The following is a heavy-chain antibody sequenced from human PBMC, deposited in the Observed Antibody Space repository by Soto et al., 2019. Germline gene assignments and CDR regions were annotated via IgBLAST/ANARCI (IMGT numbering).Heavy chain of an antibody. CDR2: IYNRGST. Sequence: SETLSLTCTVSGGSINSGGYSWTWIRQHPGEGLEWIANIYNRGSTYYNPSLKSRVTISLDTSKKQFSLKLSSVTAADTAVYYCARARYYSDSTGYPLFDYWGQGTLVTVSS. CDR1: GGSINSGGYS. J-gene: IGHJ4*02. V-gene: IGHV4-31*03. CDR3: ARARYYSDSTGYPLFDY. D-gene: IGHD3-22*01.